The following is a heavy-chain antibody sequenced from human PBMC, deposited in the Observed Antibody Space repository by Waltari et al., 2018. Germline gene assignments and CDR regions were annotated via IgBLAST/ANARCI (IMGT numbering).Heavy chain of an antibody. V-gene: IGHV3-48*03. CDR1: GFTFSSYE. D-gene: IGHD3-22*01. CDR3: ARGSYYYDSSGSGDY. CDR2: ISSSDSTI. Sequence: EVQLVESGGGLVQPGGSLRLSCAASGFTFSSYEMNWVRQAPGKGLEWVSYISSSDSTIYYADSVKGRFTISRDNAKNSLYLQMNSLRAEDTAVYYCARGSYYYDSSGSGDYWGQGTLVTVSS. J-gene: IGHJ4*02.